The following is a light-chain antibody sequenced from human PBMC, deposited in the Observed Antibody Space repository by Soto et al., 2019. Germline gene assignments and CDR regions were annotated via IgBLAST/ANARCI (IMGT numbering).Light chain of an antibody. CDR1: QSVTSNF. Sequence: ESVLTQSPVIVSLSPGEGATLSCRATQSVTSNFLAWYQQKPGQAPRLLIYGTSSRATGIPDRFSGSGSGTDFTLTISRLEPEDFAVYYCQQYGTSLMTFGQGTRLEIK. J-gene: IGKJ5*01. CDR2: GTS. V-gene: IGKV3-20*01. CDR3: QQYGTSLMT.